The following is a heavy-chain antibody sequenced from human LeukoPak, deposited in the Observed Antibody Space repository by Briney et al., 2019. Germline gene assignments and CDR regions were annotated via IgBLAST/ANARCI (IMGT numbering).Heavy chain of an antibody. CDR1: GFSFNDAW. CDR3: TTDTRRVVVPK. CDR2: IKRKTDGGTT. D-gene: IGHD2-15*01. J-gene: IGHJ4*02. Sequence: GGSLRLSCAASGFSFNDAWMSWVRQAPGKGLEWVGRIKRKTDGGTTDYAAPVKGRFTISRDDSKTSLYLQMNNLKTEDTAVYYCTTDTRRVVVPKWGQGALVTVSS. V-gene: IGHV3-15*01.